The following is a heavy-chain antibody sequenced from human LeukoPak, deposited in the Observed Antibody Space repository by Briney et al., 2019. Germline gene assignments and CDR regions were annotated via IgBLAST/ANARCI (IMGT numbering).Heavy chain of an antibody. Sequence: GGSLRLSCAASGFTFSDYSMTWVRQAPGKGLEWVSSISSSTTYIFYADSVKGRFTISRDNSKNTLYLQMNSLRAEGTAVYYCAKGSVETSSTWMRHLDYWGQGTLVTVSS. CDR3: AKGSVETSSTWMRHLDY. CDR1: GFTFSDYS. V-gene: IGHV3-21*04. CDR2: ISSSTTYI. D-gene: IGHD2/OR15-2a*01. J-gene: IGHJ4*02.